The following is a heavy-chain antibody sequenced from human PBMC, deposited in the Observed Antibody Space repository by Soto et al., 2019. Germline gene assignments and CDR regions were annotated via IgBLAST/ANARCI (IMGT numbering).Heavy chain of an antibody. CDR1: GFTFSGYS. Sequence: GGSLRLSCAASGFTFSGYSVNWVRQAPGKGLEWVSYISSGSKTIYYAESVKGRFTVSRDNARNSQYLQMNSLRDEDTAVYYCTREDILGVRSFDYWGQGTLVTVSS. J-gene: IGHJ4*02. V-gene: IGHV3-48*02. CDR2: ISSGSKTI. CDR3: TREDILGVRSFDY. D-gene: IGHD3-9*01.